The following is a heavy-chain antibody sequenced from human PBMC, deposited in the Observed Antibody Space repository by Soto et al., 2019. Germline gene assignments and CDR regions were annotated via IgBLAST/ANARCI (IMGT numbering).Heavy chain of an antibody. J-gene: IGHJ6*02. CDR1: GGTFSKYA. CDR3: ARSMETDEAPDIVVLPAATHYYYHGMDV. D-gene: IGHD2-2*01. V-gene: IGHV1-69*01. Sequence: QVQLVQSGAEVKKPGSSVKVSCKASGGTFSKYAVGWVRQAPGQGLEWMGGIIPFFGSTNYAQRFQGRVTITADESMTTAYMELSSLRSEDSAVYYCARSMETDEAPDIVVLPAATHYYYHGMDVWGQGTTVTVSS. CDR2: IIPFFGST.